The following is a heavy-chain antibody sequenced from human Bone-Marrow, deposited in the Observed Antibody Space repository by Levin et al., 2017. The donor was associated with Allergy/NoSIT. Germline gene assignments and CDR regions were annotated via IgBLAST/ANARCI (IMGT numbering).Heavy chain of an antibody. CDR3: AKDTYTCSGGSCYFFDY. V-gene: IGHV3-30*18. Sequence: AGGSLRLSCAVSGFTFRNYAMHWVRQAPGRGLEWVAFISLDGNTQYYADSVKGRFTVSRDNSTNTLHLQMNSLRVEDTAIYYCAKDTYTCSGGSCYFFDYWGQGALVTVSS. CDR2: ISLDGNTQ. CDR1: GFTFRNYA. J-gene: IGHJ4*02. D-gene: IGHD2-15*01.